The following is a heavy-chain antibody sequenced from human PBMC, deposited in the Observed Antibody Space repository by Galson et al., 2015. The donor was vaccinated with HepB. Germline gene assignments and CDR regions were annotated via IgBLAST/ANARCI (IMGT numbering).Heavy chain of an antibody. J-gene: IGHJ6*02. CDR1: GFTFSSYA. CDR2: MSYDGSNK. V-gene: IGHV3-30-3*01. Sequence: SLRLSCAASGFTFSSYAMHWVRQAPGKGLEWVAVMSYDGSNKYYADSVKGRFTISRDNSKNTLYLQMNSLRAEDTAVYYCARAGGYIDYYYYYGMDVWGQGTTVTVSS. CDR3: ARAGGYIDYYYYYGMDV. D-gene: IGHD3-22*01.